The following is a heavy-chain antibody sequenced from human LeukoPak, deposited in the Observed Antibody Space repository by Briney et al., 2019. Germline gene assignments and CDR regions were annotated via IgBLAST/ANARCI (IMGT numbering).Heavy chain of an antibody. CDR2: ISSSSSYI. CDR1: GFTFSDYY. Sequence: GGSLRLSCAASGFTFSDYYMSWIRQAPGKGLEWVSSISSSSSYIYYADSVKGRFTISRDNAKNSLYLQMNSLRAEDTAVYYCARDQCSSTSCLPAFDIWGQGTMVTVSS. CDR3: ARDQCSSTSCLPAFDI. J-gene: IGHJ3*02. D-gene: IGHD2-2*01. V-gene: IGHV3-11*06.